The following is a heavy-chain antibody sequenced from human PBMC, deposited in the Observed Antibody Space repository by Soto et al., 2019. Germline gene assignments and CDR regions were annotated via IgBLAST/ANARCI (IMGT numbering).Heavy chain of an antibody. D-gene: IGHD2-15*01. Sequence: SVKVSCKASGFTFTSSAVQWVRQARGQRLEWIGWIVVGSGNTNYAQKFQERVTITRDMSTSTAYMELSSLRSEDTAVYYCAAGHLYCSGGSCYSDYYYGMDVWGQGTTVTSP. V-gene: IGHV1-58*01. CDR2: IVVGSGNT. CDR3: AAGHLYCSGGSCYSDYYYGMDV. J-gene: IGHJ6*02. CDR1: GFTFTSSA.